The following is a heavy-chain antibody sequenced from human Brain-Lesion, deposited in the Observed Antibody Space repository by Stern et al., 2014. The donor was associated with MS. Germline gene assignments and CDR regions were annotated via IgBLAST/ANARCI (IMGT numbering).Heavy chain of an antibody. CDR3: AYRRWGNGGWFGSWFHP. V-gene: IGHV2-5*02. CDR1: GFSITTTGVG. J-gene: IGHJ5*02. CDR2: IYWDDDI. D-gene: IGHD3-10*01. Sequence: QVTLRESGPTMVKPTQTLTLTCSLSGFSITTTGVGVGWIRQPPGKAPEXLAAIYWDDDIRYNPSLKTRLTITKDTCKNQVGLTMTNMDPVDTGTYYCAYRRWGNGGWFGSWFHPWGQGILVTVSS.